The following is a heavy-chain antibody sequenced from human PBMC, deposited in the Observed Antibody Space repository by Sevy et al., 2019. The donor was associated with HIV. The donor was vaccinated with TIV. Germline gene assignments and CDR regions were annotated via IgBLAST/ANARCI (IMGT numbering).Heavy chain of an antibody. Sequence: GGSLRLSCAASGFTFSNYSMNWVRQAPGKWLEWVSYISSSSTTIYYADSVKGRFTISRDNAKNSLYLQMNSLVDDDTAVYYCARSGGLRYWGQGTLVTVSS. CDR1: GFTFSNYS. D-gene: IGHD3-16*02. CDR3: ARSGGLRY. CDR2: ISSSSTTI. V-gene: IGHV3-48*02. J-gene: IGHJ4*02.